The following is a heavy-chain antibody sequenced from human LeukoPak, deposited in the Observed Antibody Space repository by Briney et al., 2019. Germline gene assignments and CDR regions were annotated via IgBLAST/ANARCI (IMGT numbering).Heavy chain of an antibody. CDR1: GGSISRSNYF. CDR2: ISYSGST. CDR3: QSRFLEWLLDY. Sequence: SEALSLTCTVSGGSISRSNYFWGWIRQPPGKGLEWIGSISYSGSTYYNPSLKSRVTISVDTSKNQFSLKLSSVTAADTAIYYCQSRFLEWLLDYWGQGTLVTVSS. V-gene: IGHV4-39*01. D-gene: IGHD3-3*01. J-gene: IGHJ4*02.